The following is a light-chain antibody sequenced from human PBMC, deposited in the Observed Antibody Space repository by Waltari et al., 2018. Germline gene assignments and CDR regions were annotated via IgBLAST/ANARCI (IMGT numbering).Light chain of an antibody. J-gene: IGLJ3*02. V-gene: IGLV2-23*01. Sequence: QSALTQPASVSGPPGQSIPLSCTVTSSDVGSYNLVSWYQQHPGKAPKLMIYEGSKRPSGVSNRFSGSKSGNTASLTISGLQAEDEADYYCCSYAGSSTWVFGGGTKLTVL. CDR1: SSDVGSYNL. CDR2: EGS. CDR3: CSYAGSSTWV.